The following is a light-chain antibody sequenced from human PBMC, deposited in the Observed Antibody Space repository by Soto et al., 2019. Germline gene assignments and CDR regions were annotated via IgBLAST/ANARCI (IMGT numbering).Light chain of an antibody. Sequence: DIQMTQSPSTLSASVGDRVTITCRASQSISSWLAWYQQKPGKAPKLLIYKASSLESGVPSRFSGSGPGTEFTLTISSLQPDDFATYYCQQYNSYSVTFGQGTKADI. CDR1: QSISSW. V-gene: IGKV1-5*03. CDR3: QQYNSYSVT. CDR2: KAS. J-gene: IGKJ1*01.